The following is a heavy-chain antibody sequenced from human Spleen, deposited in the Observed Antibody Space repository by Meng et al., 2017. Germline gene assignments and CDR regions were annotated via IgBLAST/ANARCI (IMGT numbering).Heavy chain of an antibody. CDR2: IWHDGSDQ. D-gene: IGHD2-15*01. CDR1: GFSFHNYA. Sequence: GESLKIFCAASGFSFHNYALNWVRQTPGKGLEWVAVIWHDGSDQYYIDSVKGRFTISRDNSKSTVFLEMNSLRAEDAAFYYCARDRGGTVTRYYFDYWGQGTQVTVSS. V-gene: IGHV3-33*08. J-gene: IGHJ4*02. CDR3: ARDRGGTVTRYYFDY.